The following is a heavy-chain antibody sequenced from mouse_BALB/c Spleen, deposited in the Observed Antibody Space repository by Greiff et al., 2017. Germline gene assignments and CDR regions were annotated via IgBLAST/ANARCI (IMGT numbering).Heavy chain of an antibody. CDR1: GFSLTSYG. J-gene: IGHJ1*01. CDR3: ARDRGDYDEGVWYFDV. V-gene: IGHV2-9*02. Sequence: QVQLKESGPGLVAPSQSLSITCTVSGFSLTSYGVHWVRQPPGKGLEWLGVIWAGGSTNYNSALMSRLSISKDNSKSQVFLKMNSLQTDDTAMYYCARDRGDYDEGVWYFDVWGAGTTVTVSS. D-gene: IGHD2-4*01. CDR2: IWAGGST.